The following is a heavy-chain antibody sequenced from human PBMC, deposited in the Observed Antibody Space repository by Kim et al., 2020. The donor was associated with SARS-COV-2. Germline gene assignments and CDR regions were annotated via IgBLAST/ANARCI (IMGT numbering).Heavy chain of an antibody. Sequence: GRFTISRDNSKNTLYLQMNSLRAEDTAVYYCAKDLTTYCGGDCYSSFDYWGQGTLVTVSS. J-gene: IGHJ4*02. CDR3: AKDLTTYCGGDCYSSFDY. V-gene: IGHV3-23*01. D-gene: IGHD2-21*02.